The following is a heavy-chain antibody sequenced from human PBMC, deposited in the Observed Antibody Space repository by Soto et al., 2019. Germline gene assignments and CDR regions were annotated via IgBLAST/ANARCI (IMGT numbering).Heavy chain of an antibody. V-gene: IGHV3-11*05. J-gene: IGHJ4*02. CDR3: ARTDSGQWLAQVDFDY. CDR2: ISSSSSYT. CDR1: GFTFSDYY. D-gene: IGHD6-19*01. Sequence: QVQLVESGGGLVKPGGSLRLSCAASGFTFSDYYMSWIRQAPGKGLEWVSYISSSSSYTNYADSVKGRFTISRDNAKNSLYLQMNSLRAEDTAVYYCARTDSGQWLAQVDFDYWGQGTLVTVSS.